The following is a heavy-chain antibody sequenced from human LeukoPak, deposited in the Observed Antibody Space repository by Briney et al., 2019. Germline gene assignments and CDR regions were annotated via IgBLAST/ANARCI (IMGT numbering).Heavy chain of an antibody. D-gene: IGHD5-18*01. CDR3: VSPRGFSYGYFDY. CDR1: GGSIRSSSAY. CDR2: IYYSKNT. J-gene: IGHJ4*02. V-gene: IGHV4-39*01. Sequence: KPSETLSLTCTVSGGSIRSSSAYWGWIRQPPGKGLEWIGSIYYSKNTYYNPSLKSRVTISADTSKNQFSLTLGSVSATDTAVYYCVSPRGFSYGYFDYWGQGTLVTVSS.